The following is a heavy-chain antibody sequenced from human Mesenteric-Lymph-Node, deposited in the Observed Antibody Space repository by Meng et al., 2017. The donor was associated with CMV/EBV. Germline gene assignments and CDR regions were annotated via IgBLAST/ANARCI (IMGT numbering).Heavy chain of an antibody. Sequence: GESLKISCAASGFSFGSYSMNWVRQSPGKGLEWISYISSSGYPIYYADSLEGRFTISRDNTKSSLYLQMNGLRADDTAVYYCASGSGYDRYDAFHIWGQGTMVTVSS. D-gene: IGHD3-22*01. J-gene: IGHJ3*02. CDR1: GFSFGSYS. CDR3: ASGSGYDRYDAFHI. CDR2: ISSSGYPI. V-gene: IGHV3-48*04.